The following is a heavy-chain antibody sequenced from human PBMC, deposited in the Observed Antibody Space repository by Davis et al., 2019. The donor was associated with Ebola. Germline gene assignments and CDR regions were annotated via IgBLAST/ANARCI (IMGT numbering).Heavy chain of an antibody. V-gene: IGHV3-33*01. J-gene: IGHJ2*01. Sequence: GGSLRLSCAASGFTFSSYGMHWVRQAPGKGLEWVAVIWYDGSNKYYADSVKGRFTISRDNSKNTLYLQMNSLRAEDTAVYYCATTTAGWYFDLWGRGTLVTVSS. CDR3: ATTTAGWYFDL. CDR1: GFTFSSYG. D-gene: IGHD1-26*01. CDR2: IWYDGSNK.